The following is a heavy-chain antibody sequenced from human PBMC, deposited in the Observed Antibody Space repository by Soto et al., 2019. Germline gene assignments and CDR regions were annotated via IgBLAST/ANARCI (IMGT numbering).Heavy chain of an antibody. CDR3: ARDAGSAFDI. CDR1: GGSISSYY. V-gene: IGHV4-59*01. Sequence: PSETLSLTCIVSGGSISSYYWSWIRQPPGKGLEWIGYIYYSGSTNYNPSLKSRVTISVDTSKNQFSLKLSSVTAADTAVYYCARDAGSAFDIWGQGTMVTVSS. D-gene: IGHD2-15*01. J-gene: IGHJ3*02. CDR2: IYYSGST.